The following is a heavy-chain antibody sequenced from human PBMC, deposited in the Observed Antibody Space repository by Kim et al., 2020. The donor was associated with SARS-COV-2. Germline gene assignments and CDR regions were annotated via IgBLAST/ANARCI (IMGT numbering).Heavy chain of an antibody. V-gene: IGHV3-23*01. D-gene: IGHD5-12*01. CDR1: GFTFSSYA. Sequence: GGSLRLSCAASGFTFSSYAMTWVRQAPGKGLEWVSTISGSGDSTYYADSVKGRFTVSRDNSKNTLYLQMNSLRAEDTAVYYCAKRYGDYDDGAFDIWGQGTMVTVSS. CDR3: AKRYGDYDDGAFDI. CDR2: ISGSGDST. J-gene: IGHJ3*02.